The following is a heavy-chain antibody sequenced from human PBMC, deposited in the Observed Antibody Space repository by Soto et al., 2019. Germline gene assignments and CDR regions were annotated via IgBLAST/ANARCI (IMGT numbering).Heavy chain of an antibody. CDR3: AIQTGYDFWSGYPHHHYSGIDA. CDR1: GYTFTSYD. Sequence: ASVKVSCKASGYTFTSYDMHWVRRAPGQGLEWMGIINPSGGSTSYAQKFQGRVTMTRDTSTSTVYMELSSLRSEDTAVYYCAIQTGYDFWSGYPHHHYSGIDACGPGTTVTVSS. V-gene: IGHV1-46*01. D-gene: IGHD3-3*01. CDR2: INPSGGST. J-gene: IGHJ6*02.